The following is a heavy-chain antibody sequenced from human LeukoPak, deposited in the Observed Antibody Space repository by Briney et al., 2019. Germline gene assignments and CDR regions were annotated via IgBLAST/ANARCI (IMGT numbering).Heavy chain of an antibody. CDR2: IYSGGIT. J-gene: IGHJ6*02. CDR3: ASPGVAAAAGYYYGMDV. Sequence: PGGSLRLSCAASGFSVSSNYMSWVRQAPGKGLEWVSVIYSGGITYYADSVKGRFTISRDNSKNTLYLQLNSLRAEDTAVYYCASPGVAAAAGYYYGMDVWGQGTTVTVSS. D-gene: IGHD6-13*01. V-gene: IGHV3-66*01. CDR1: GFSVSSNY.